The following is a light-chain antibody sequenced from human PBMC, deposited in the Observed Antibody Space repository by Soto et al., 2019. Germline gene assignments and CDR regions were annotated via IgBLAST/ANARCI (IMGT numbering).Light chain of an antibody. CDR3: SSYTTTDTLVV. V-gene: IGLV2-14*01. Sequence: QSALTQPASVSGSPGQSITISCTGSSGDVGGYNYVSWYQQHPGKAPKLIIYEVTNRPSGVSNRFSASKSGNTASLTISGLQAEDEADYYCSSYTTTDTLVVFGTGTNLTVL. CDR1: SGDVGGYNY. CDR2: EVT. J-gene: IGLJ1*01.